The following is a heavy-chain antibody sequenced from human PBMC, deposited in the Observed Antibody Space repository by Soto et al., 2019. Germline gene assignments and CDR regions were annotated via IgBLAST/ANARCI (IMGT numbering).Heavy chain of an antibody. J-gene: IGHJ4*02. CDR1: GGSMSECF. CDR2: IYYLGST. Sequence: SETLSLTCSVSGGSMSECFWSWIRQSPGKGLEWIGYIYYLGSTDYNPSLKSRVTISVDTSKRQFSLRLTSVTAADTAVYYCARDGYDGSGSPYPAYWGPGTQVTVSS. D-gene: IGHD3-10*01. V-gene: IGHV4-59*01. CDR3: ARDGYDGSGSPYPAY.